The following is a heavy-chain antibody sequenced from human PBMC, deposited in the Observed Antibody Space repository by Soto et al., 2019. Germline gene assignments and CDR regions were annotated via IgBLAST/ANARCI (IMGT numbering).Heavy chain of an antibody. CDR2: ISGSGSST. CDR3: AKGPGKDIVVVPAATYYMDV. J-gene: IGHJ6*03. Sequence: PGGSLRLSCAASGFTFSTYTMNWVRQAPGKGLEWVSGISGSGSSTYYADSVKGRFTISRDNSKNTLYLQMNSLRAEDTAVYYCAKGPGKDIVVVPAATYYMDVWGKGTTVTVSS. CDR1: GFTFSTYT. D-gene: IGHD2-2*01. V-gene: IGHV3-23*01.